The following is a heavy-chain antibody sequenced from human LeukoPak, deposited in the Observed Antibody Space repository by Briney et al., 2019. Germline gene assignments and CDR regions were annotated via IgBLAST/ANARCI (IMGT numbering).Heavy chain of an antibody. CDR2: INHSGST. CDR1: GGSFNDYY. CDR3: ARTTRNAFDI. V-gene: IGHV4-34*01. Sequence: ASETLSLTCALYGGSFNDYYWSWIRQPPGKGLEWIGEINHSGSTNYNPSLKSRVTISVDTSKNQFSLKLSSVTAADTAVYYCARTTRNAFDIWGQGTMVTVSS. D-gene: IGHD4-11*01. J-gene: IGHJ3*02.